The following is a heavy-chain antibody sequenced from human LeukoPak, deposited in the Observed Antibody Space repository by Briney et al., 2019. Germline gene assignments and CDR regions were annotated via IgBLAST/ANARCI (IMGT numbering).Heavy chain of an antibody. J-gene: IGHJ3*02. CDR1: GGSISSFY. D-gene: IGHD3-9*01. V-gene: IGHV4-4*07. CDR2: IYTSGST. CDR3: ARVVQYYDIMSGSFDAFDI. Sequence: SETLSLTCSVSGGSISSFYWSRIRQPAGQGLEWIGRIYTSGSTNYNPFLKSRVTISVDTSKTQFTLKLSSVTAADTAVYYCARVVQYYDIMSGSFDAFDIWCQGTMVTVSS.